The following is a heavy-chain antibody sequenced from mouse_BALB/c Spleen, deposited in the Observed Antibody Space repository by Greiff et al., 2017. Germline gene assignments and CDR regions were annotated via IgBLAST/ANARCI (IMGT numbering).Heavy chain of an antibody. Sequence: EVQGVESGAELVKPGASVKLSCTASGFNIKDTYMHWVKQRPEQGLEWIGRIDPANGNTKYDPKFQGKATITADTSSNTAYLQLSSLTSEDTAVYYCARLGRGLYFDYWGQGTTLTVSS. V-gene: IGHV14-3*02. CDR1: GFNIKDTY. CDR2: IDPANGNT. J-gene: IGHJ2*01. D-gene: IGHD4-1*01. CDR3: ARLGRGLYFDY.